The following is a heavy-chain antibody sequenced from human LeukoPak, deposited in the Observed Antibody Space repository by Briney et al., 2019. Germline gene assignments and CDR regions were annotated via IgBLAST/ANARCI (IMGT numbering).Heavy chain of an antibody. V-gene: IGHV3-21*01. CDR2: ISSSSSYI. D-gene: IGHD3-22*01. CDR1: GFTFSSYS. Sequence: GGSLRLSCAASGFTFSSYSMNWVRQAPGRGLEWVSSISSSSSYIYYADSVKGRFTISRDNAKNSLYLQMNSLRAEDTAVYYCAREVYYYDSSGSPMPGYFDYWGQGTLVTVSS. CDR3: AREVYYYDSSGSPMPGYFDY. J-gene: IGHJ4*02.